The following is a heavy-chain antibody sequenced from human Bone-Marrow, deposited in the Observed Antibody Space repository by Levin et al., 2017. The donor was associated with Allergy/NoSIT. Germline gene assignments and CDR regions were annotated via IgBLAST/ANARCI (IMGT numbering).Heavy chain of an antibody. V-gene: IGHV3-74*01. J-gene: IGHJ4*02. CDR3: ARDHDIVVVPAATYYFDY. CDR1: GFTFSSYW. CDR2: INSDGSST. Sequence: GESLKISCAASGFTFSSYWMHWVRPAPGKGLVWVSRINSDGSSTSYADSVKGRFTISRDNAKNTLYLQMNSLRAEDTAVYYCARDHDIVVVPAATYYFDYWGQGTLVTVSS. D-gene: IGHD2-2*01.